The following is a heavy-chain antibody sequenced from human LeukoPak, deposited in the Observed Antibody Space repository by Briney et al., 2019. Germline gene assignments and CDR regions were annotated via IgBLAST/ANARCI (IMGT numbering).Heavy chain of an antibody. J-gene: IGHJ5*02. Sequence: GGSLRLSCAASGFTFSDYYMSWIRQAPGKGLEWVSYISSSGSTIYYADSVKGRFTISRDNAKNSLYLQMNSLRAEDTAVYYCAGDTYYYDSSGYLGTPSWGQGTLVTVSS. CDR1: GFTFSDYY. D-gene: IGHD3-22*01. CDR2: ISSSGSTI. CDR3: AGDTYYYDSSGYLGTPS. V-gene: IGHV3-11*04.